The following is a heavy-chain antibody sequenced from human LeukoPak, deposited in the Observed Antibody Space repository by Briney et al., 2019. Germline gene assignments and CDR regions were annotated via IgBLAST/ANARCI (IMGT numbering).Heavy chain of an antibody. V-gene: IGHV3-66*01. Sequence: GGSLRLSCAASGLTVSSNSMSWVRQAPGKGLEWVSVIYSGGRTYHADSVKGRFTISRDNSKNTLYLQMNSLRAEDTAVYYCARDVGWNYFDYWGQGTLVTVSS. J-gene: IGHJ4*02. CDR3: ARDVGWNYFDY. CDR1: GLTVSSNS. D-gene: IGHD6-19*01. CDR2: IYSGGRT.